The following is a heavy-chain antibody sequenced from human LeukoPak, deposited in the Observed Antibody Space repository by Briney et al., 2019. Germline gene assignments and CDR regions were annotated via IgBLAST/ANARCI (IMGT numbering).Heavy chain of an antibody. J-gene: IGHJ4*02. D-gene: IGHD3-22*01. V-gene: IGHV3-30*18. CDR3: AKDHRYYDSSGYPRTDYFDS. CDR1: GFTFSSYG. CDR2: ISYDGSNK. Sequence: PGGSLRLSCAASGFTFSSYGMHWVRQAPGKGLEWVAVISYDGSNKYYADSVKGRFTLSRENSKKTLYLQMNGLRAEDTAVYYCAKDHRYYDSSGYPRTDYFDSWGQGTLVTVSS.